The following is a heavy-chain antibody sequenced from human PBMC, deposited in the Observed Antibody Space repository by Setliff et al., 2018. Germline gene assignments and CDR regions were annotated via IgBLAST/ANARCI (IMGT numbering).Heavy chain of an antibody. CDR3: AREVWNIYDNDNSWSGYSDH. V-gene: IGHV3-7*03. J-gene: IGHJ4*02. CDR2: IRQDGTNK. Sequence: GESLKISCVASGFTISNYWMAWVRQAPGKGLEWVADIRQDGTNKYYADSVKGRFTISRDNAKNSLYLQMNSLRAEDTALYYCAREVWNIYDNDNSWSGYSDHWGQGTLVTVSS. D-gene: IGHD3-3*01. CDR1: GFTISNYW.